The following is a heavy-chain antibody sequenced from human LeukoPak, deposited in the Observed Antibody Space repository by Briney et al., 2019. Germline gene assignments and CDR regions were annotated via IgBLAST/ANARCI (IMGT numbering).Heavy chain of an antibody. V-gene: IGHV5-10-1*01. CDR2: IDPSDSYT. CDR3: ATGPDTANLLYYFDY. CDR1: GYSFTSYW. J-gene: IGHJ4*02. Sequence: GESLKISCKGSGYSFTSYWTSCVRQMPGKGLEWMVRIDPSDSYTNYSPSFQGHVTISADKSINTAYLQWSSLKASDTAMYYCATGPDTANLLYYFDYWGQGTLVTVSS. D-gene: IGHD5-18*01.